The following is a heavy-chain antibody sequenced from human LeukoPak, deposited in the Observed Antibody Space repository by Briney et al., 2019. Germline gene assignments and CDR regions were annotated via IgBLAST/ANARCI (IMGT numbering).Heavy chain of an antibody. V-gene: IGHV1-2*04. J-gene: IGHJ6*02. Sequence: ASVKVSCKASGYTFTGYYMHWVRQAPGQGLEWMGWINPNSGGTNYAQKFQGWVTMTRDTSISTAYMELSRLRSDDTAVYYCARERPGYSYGLSYYYYGMDVWGQGTTVTVSS. CDR3: ARERPGYSYGLSYYYYGMDV. CDR1: GYTFTGYY. D-gene: IGHD5-18*01. CDR2: INPNSGGT.